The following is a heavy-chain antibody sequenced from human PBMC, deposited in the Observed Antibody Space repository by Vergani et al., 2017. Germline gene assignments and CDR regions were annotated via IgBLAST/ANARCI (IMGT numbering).Heavy chain of an antibody. CDR2: IYYSGST. J-gene: IGHJ3*02. D-gene: IGHD2-2*01. CDR3: ARLGYCSSTSCPGDAFDI. CDR1: GGSISSYY. Sequence: QVQLQESGPGLVKPSETLSLTCTVSGGSISSYYWSWIRQPPGKGLEWIWYIYYSGSTNYNPSLKIRVTISVYTSKNQFSLKLSSVTAADTAVYYCARLGYCSSTSCPGDAFDIWGQGTMVTVSS. V-gene: IGHV4-59*01.